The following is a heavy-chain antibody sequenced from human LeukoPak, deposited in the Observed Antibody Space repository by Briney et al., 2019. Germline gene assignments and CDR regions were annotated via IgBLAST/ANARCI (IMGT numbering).Heavy chain of an antibody. V-gene: IGHV3-15*01. D-gene: IGHD6-13*01. J-gene: IGHJ5*02. Sequence: PGGSLRLSCAASGFTVSSNYMSWVRQAPGKGLEWVGRIKSKTDGGTTDYAAPVKGRFTISRDDSKNTLYLQMNSLKTEDTAVYYCTTYSSRLFDPWGQGTLVTVSS. CDR2: IKSKTDGGTT. CDR3: TTYSSRLFDP. CDR1: GFTVSSNY.